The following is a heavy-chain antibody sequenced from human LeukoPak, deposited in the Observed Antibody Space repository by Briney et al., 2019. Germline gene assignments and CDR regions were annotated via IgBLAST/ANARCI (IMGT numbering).Heavy chain of an antibody. V-gene: IGHV3-74*01. CDR3: ARDPDNSGWYHWFDP. J-gene: IGHJ5*02. CDR1: GFTFSAYS. D-gene: IGHD6-19*01. Sequence: GGSLRLSCAASGFTFSAYSMHWVRQAPGKGLVWVSRIDSDGSTTRYADSVKGRFTISRDNAKNTLYLQMNSLRAEDTAVYYCARDPDNSGWYHWFDPWGQGTLVTVSS. CDR2: IDSDGSTT.